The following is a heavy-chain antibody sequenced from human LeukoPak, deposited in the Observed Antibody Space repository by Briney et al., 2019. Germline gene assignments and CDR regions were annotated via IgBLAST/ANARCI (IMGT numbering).Heavy chain of an antibody. Sequence: GASVKVSCKASGFTFTSSAVQWVRQARGQRLEWIRWIVVGSGNTNYAQKFQERVTITRDMSTSTAYMELSSLRSEDTAVYYCAAVEGGTVVTQGIDYWGQGTLVTVSS. J-gene: IGHJ4*02. CDR2: IVVGSGNT. CDR1: GFTFTSSA. V-gene: IGHV1-58*01. D-gene: IGHD4-23*01. CDR3: AAVEGGTVVTQGIDY.